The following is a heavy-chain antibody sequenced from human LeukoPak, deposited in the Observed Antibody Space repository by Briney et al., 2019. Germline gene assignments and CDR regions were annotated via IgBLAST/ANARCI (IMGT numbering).Heavy chain of an antibody. CDR1: GFTFDDYA. J-gene: IGHJ4*02. D-gene: IGHD6-19*01. CDR2: ISWNSGSI. V-gene: IGHV3-9*01. Sequence: PGRSLRLSCAASGFTFDDYAMHWVRQAPGKGLEWVSGISWNSGSIGYADSVKGRFTISRDNAKNSLYLQMNSLRAEDTALYYCAKVKAVAGGELGGYFDYWGQGTLVTVSS. CDR3: AKVKAVAGGELGGYFDY.